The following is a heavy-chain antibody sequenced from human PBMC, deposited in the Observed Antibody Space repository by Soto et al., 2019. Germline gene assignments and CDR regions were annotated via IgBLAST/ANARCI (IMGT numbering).Heavy chain of an antibody. V-gene: IGHV1-3*01. CDR1: GYTFTSYG. CDR3: ARDPNDSSAYYHHYYYGMDV. D-gene: IGHD3-22*01. J-gene: IGHJ6*02. CDR2: INAGNGNT. Sequence: WASVKVSCKASGYTFTSYGIHWVRQAPGQRLEWTGWINAGNGNTKYSEKFQARVTITRDTSASTACLELSSLRSEDTAVYYCARDPNDSSAYYHHYYYGMDVWGQGTTVTVSS.